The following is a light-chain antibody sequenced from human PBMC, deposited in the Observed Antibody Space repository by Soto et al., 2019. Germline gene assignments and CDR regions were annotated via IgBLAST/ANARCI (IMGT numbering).Light chain of an antibody. CDR3: QQYNNWLFT. CDR1: QSVSSN. J-gene: IGKJ3*01. V-gene: IGKV3-15*01. CDR2: GAS. Sequence: EIVMTQSPATLSVSPGERATLSCRARQSVSSNLAWYQQKPVQAPRLLIYGASTKATGIPARFSGSGSGTEFTLTISSLQSEDFAVYYCQQYNNWLFTFGPGTKVDIK.